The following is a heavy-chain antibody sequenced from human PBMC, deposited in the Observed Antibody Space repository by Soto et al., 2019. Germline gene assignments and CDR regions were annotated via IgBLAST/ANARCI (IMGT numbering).Heavy chain of an antibody. J-gene: IGHJ6*03. CDR3: GCVDYYYYYMDV. CDR1: GYTFTSYE. Sequence: ASVKVSCKASGYTFTSYEINWVRQATGQGLEGMGWMNPNSGNTGYAQKFQGRVTMTRNTSISTAYMELSSLRSEDTAVYYCGCVDYYYYYMDVWVKGTTVIVS. D-gene: IGHD2-15*01. CDR2: MNPNSGNT. V-gene: IGHV1-8*01.